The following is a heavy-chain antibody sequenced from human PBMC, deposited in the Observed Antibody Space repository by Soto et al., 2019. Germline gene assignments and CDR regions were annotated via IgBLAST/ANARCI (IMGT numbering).Heavy chain of an antibody. D-gene: IGHD6-19*01. V-gene: IGHV4-39*01. J-gene: IGHJ5*02. CDR2: IYYSGST. Sequence: SETLSLTCTVSGGSISSSSYYWGWIRQPPGKGLEWIGSIYYSGSTYYNPSLKSRVTISVDTSKNQFSLKLSSVTAADTAVYYCARRTQWLVEHNWFDPWGQGTLVTVSS. CDR3: ARRTQWLVEHNWFDP. CDR1: GGSISSSSYY.